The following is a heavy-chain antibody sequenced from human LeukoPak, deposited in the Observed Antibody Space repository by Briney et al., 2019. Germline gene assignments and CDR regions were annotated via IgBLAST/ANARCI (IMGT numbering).Heavy chain of an antibody. J-gene: IGHJ6*03. CDR3: ARSSSWPYYYYMDV. CDR2: INHSGST. Sequence: PSETLSLTCAVYGGSFSGYYWSWIRQPPGKGLEWIGEINHSGSTNYNPSLKSRVTISVDTSKNQFSLKLSSVTAADTAVYYCARSSSWPYYYYMDVWGKGTTVTVPS. D-gene: IGHD6-13*01. V-gene: IGHV4-34*01. CDR1: GGSFSGYY.